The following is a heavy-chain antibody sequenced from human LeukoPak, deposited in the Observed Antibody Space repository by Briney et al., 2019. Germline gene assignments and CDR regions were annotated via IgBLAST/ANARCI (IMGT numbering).Heavy chain of an antibody. CDR2: ISSNGGST. Sequence: GGSVRLSCSASGFTFSSYAMHWVRQAPGKGLECVSAISSNGGSTYYADSVKGRFTISRDNSKNTLYLQMSSLRAEDTAVYYCGKDAPGEYYFDYWGQGTLVTVS. D-gene: IGHD3-10*01. J-gene: IGHJ4*02. CDR3: GKDAPGEYYFDY. CDR1: GFTFSSYA. V-gene: IGHV3-64D*06.